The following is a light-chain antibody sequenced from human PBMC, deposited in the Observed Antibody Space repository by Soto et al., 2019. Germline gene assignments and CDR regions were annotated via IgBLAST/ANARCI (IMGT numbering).Light chain of an antibody. CDR3: QQYGTFPRT. V-gene: IGKV3-20*01. CDR1: QSVSNNY. Sequence: EMVLTQSPGTLSLSPGERATLSCRASQSVSNNYLAWYQQKPGQAPRLLIYGASSRATGIPDRFSGSGSGTDFTLTISRLEPEDFAVYYCQQYGTFPRTFGQGTKVEIK. CDR2: GAS. J-gene: IGKJ1*01.